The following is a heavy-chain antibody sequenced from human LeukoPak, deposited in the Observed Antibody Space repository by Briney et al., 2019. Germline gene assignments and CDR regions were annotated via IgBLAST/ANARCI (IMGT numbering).Heavy chain of an antibody. CDR3: TTGDFAGGPY. Sequence: GGSLRLSCAASGFTFSSYAMSWVRQAPGKGLEWVGRIKSKTDGGTTDYAAPVKGRFTISRDDSKNTLYLQMNSLKTEDTAVYYCTTGDFAGGPYWGQGTLVTVSS. CDR2: IKSKTDGGTT. J-gene: IGHJ4*02. D-gene: IGHD3-16*01. CDR1: GFTFSSYA. V-gene: IGHV3-15*01.